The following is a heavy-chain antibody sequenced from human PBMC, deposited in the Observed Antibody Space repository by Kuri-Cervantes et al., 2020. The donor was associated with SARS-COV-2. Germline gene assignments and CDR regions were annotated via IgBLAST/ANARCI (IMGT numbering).Heavy chain of an antibody. D-gene: IGHD5-12*01. CDR1: GGSFSGYF. Sequence: GSLRLSCAVYGGSFSGYFWNWIRQPPGKGLEWIGEINHSGSTNYNPSLKSRVTISVDTSKNQFSLKLSSVTAADTAVYYCARGRSDSRRWWLPGMWGQGNLVHGAS. CDR2: INHSGST. V-gene: IGHV4-34*01. J-gene: IGHJ4*02. CDR3: ARGRSDSRRWWLPGM.